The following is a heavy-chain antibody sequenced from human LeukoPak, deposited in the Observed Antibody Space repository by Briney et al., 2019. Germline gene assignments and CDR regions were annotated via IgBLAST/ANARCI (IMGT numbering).Heavy chain of an antibody. CDR3: ARGIVSDYGDYFWFDP. CDR2: IYYSGST. V-gene: IGHV4-59*01. Sequence: SETLSLTCTVSGGSISSFYWSWIRQPPGKGLEWIGYIYYSGSTNYNPSLKSRVTISVDTSKNQFSLKLSSVTAADTAVYYCARGIVSDYGDYFWFDPWGQGTLVTVPS. CDR1: GGSISSFY. D-gene: IGHD4-17*01. J-gene: IGHJ5*02.